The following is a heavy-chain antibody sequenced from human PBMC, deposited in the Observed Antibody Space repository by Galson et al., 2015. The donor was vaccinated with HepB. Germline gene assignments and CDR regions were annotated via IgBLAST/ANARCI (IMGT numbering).Heavy chain of an antibody. CDR1: DDSISSGGYY. D-gene: IGHD2-15*01. J-gene: IGHJ2*01. Sequence: TLSLTCTVSDDSISSGGYYWTWFRQHPGKGLEWIGYVYRSGFAYYNPSLKSRVAMSGDTSENQFSRKLRSVTASDTAIYYCSRDLTCSGGCGFNRYFDLWGRGTLVTVSS. CDR2: VYRSGFA. V-gene: IGHV4-31*03. CDR3: SRDLTCSGGCGFNRYFDL.